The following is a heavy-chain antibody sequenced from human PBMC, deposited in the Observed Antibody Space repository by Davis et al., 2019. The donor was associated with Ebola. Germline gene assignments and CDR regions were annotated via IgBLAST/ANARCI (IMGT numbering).Heavy chain of an antibody. CDR1: EFTFNNHW. Sequence: GESLKLSCAASEFTFNNHWMHWVRQAPGKGLVWVSRISSDGSLTSYADSVKGRFTISRDNANNTLFLQMSSLRAEDTAGYYCAGRWGDYFDYWGQGSLVTVSS. V-gene: IGHV3-74*01. CDR3: AGRWGDYFDY. D-gene: IGHD7-27*01. CDR2: ISSDGSLT. J-gene: IGHJ4*02.